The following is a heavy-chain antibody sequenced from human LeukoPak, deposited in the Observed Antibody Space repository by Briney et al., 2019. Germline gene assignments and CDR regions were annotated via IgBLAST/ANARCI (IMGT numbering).Heavy chain of an antibody. J-gene: IGHJ5*02. Sequence: GESLKISCKGSGYSFTSYWIGWVRQMPGKGLEWMGIIYPGDSDTRYSPSFQGQVTISADKSISTAYLQWSSLKASDTAMYYCARQSTTVAGIRWDWFDPWGQGTLVTVSS. CDR2: IYPGDSDT. CDR1: GYSFTSYW. V-gene: IGHV5-51*01. CDR3: ARQSTTVAGIRWDWFDP. D-gene: IGHD6-19*01.